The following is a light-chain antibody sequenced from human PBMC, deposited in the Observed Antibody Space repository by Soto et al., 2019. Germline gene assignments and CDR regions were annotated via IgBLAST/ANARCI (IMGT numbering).Light chain of an antibody. V-gene: IGLV2-23*01. CDR3: CSFARGSTSYV. Sequence: LTQPASVSGPPGQSIAISCTGTRSDVGSSNLLSWYQHHPGKAPKLIIYEGTRRPSGVSGRFSGSMSGNTASLTISGPQAEDEAEYYCCSFARGSTSYVFGTGTKVTVL. CDR1: RSDVGSSNL. J-gene: IGLJ1*01. CDR2: EGT.